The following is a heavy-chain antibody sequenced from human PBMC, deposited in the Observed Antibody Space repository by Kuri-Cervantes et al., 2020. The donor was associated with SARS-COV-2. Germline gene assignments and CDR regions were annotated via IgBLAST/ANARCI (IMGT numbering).Heavy chain of an antibody. CDR2: IYHSGST. D-gene: IGHD3-3*01. J-gene: IGHJ6*02. Sequence: SETLSLTCAVSGYSISSGYYWGWIRQPSGKGLEWIGSIYHSGSTYYNPSLKSRVTISVDTSKNQFSLKLSSVTAADTAVYYCARDWYTITIFGVATGHGMDVWGQGTTVTVSS. V-gene: IGHV4-38-2*02. CDR3: ARDWYTITIFGVATGHGMDV. CDR1: GYSISSGYY.